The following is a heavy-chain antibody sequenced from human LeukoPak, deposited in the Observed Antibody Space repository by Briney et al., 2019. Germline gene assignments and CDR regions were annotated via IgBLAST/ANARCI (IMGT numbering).Heavy chain of an antibody. CDR1: GYTFTSYD. Sequence: ASVKVSCKASGYTFTSYDINWVRQATGQGLEWMGWMNPNSGNTGYAQKFQGRVTMTRNTSISTAYVELSSLRSEDTAVYYCARAAIGYYYYYGMDVWGQGTTVTVSS. J-gene: IGHJ6*02. V-gene: IGHV1-8*01. CDR2: MNPNSGNT. CDR3: ARAAIGYYYYYGMDV.